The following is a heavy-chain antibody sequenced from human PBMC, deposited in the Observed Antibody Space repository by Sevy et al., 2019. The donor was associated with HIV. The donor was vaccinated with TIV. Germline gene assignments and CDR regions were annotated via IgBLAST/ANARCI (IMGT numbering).Heavy chain of an antibody. CDR2: IFSSGST. Sequence: AGSLRLSCAISGFTVNDKYIIWVRQAPGKELEWVSIIFSSGSTYYADSAKGRFTISRDNSKNTVDLQMNSVRAEDTAVYYCVSLFLSYRSGWSYFDYWGQGTLVTVSS. CDR1: GFTVNDKY. CDR3: VSLFLSYRSGWSYFDY. V-gene: IGHV3-66*02. D-gene: IGHD6-19*01. J-gene: IGHJ4*02.